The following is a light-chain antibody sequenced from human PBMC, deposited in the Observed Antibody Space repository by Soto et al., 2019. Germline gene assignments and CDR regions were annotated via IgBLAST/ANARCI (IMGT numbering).Light chain of an antibody. V-gene: IGKV3-11*01. J-gene: IGKJ4*01. CDR3: QPRSNWPLT. CDR1: QFFRSN. Sequence: EIVMTQSPATLSVSPGERSTLSCMASQFFRSNLAWYQQKPGQAPRLLIYDAYNKATGIPARFSGSGSGTDFTLTINSLEPEDFAVYYCQPRSNWPLTFGGGTQVDIK. CDR2: DAY.